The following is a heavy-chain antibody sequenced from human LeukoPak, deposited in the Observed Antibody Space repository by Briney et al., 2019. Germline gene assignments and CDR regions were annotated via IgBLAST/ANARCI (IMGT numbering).Heavy chain of an antibody. V-gene: IGHV1-18*01. CDR2: INAYNGHT. J-gene: IGHJ2*01. D-gene: IGHD2-2*01. CDR3: ARVIEGSSTTRGYFDL. CDR1: GYTFRSYG. Sequence: ASVKVSCKASGYTFRSYGISWVRRAPGQGLEWVGWINAYNGHTTYAQKLQGRVTMTTDTSTNVVHMEVKNLRSDDTAVYYCARVIEGSSTTRGYFDLWGRGTMVIVS.